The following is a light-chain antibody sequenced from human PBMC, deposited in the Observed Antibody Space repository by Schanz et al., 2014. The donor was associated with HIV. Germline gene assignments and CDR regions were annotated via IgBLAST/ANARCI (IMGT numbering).Light chain of an antibody. CDR3: QQFVTSPRT. J-gene: IGKJ2*01. CDR2: DAS. Sequence: EIVMTQSPATLSLSPGERATLSCRASQSFSSRYLSWYQQKPGQAPRLLISDASNRAAGIPARFSGSGSGTDFTLTISRLEPEDFAVYYCQQFVTSPRTFGQGTKLQIK. V-gene: IGKV3-20*01. CDR1: QSFSSRY.